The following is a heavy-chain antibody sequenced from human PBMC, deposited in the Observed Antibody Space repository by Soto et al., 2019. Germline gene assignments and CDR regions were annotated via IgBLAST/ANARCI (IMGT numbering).Heavy chain of an antibody. Sequence: QVRLEQSGAEVKRPAASVKVSCMSSGYSFTDYYIHWVRQAPGQGLEWMGWINPKSGATNYAQKFRGRVTMTRDTSITTAYMEVSRLTSDDTAVYFCARGGVPYSTWTDYFNGMDLWGQGTTVTVSS. CDR3: ARGGVPYSTWTDYFNGMDL. CDR2: INPKSGAT. D-gene: IGHD3-16*01. J-gene: IGHJ6*02. V-gene: IGHV1-2*02. CDR1: GYSFTDYY.